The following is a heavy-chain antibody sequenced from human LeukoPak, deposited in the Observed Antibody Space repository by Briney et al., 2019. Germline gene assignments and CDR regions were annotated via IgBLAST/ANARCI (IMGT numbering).Heavy chain of an antibody. D-gene: IGHD5-12*01. CDR3: ARSPRGYSGYDDY. V-gene: IGHV4-30-4*01. CDR2: IYYSGST. J-gene: IGHJ4*02. Sequence: PSETLSLTCTVSGGSISSGDYYWSWIRQPPGKGLEWIGYIYYSGSTYYNPSHKSRVTISVDTSKNQFSLKLSSVTAADTAVYYCARSPRGYSGYDDYWGQGTLVTVSS. CDR1: GGSISSGDYY.